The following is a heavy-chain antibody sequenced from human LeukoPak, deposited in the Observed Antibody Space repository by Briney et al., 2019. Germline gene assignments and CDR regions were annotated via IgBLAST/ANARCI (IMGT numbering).Heavy chain of an antibody. CDR3: ARQHDYGALSLDY. CDR1: GYTFTSYY. V-gene: IGHV1-46*01. Sequence: ASVKVSCKASGYTFTSYYMHWVRQAPGQGLEWMGIINPSGGSTSYAQKFQGRVTITTDESTSTAYMELSSLRSEDTAVYYCARQHDYGALSLDYWGQGTLVTVSP. D-gene: IGHD4-17*01. J-gene: IGHJ4*02. CDR2: INPSGGST.